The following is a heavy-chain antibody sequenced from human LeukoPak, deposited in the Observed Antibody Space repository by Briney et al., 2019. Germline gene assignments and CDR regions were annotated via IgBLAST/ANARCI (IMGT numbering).Heavy chain of an antibody. CDR2: IYYSGST. CDR3: ARHRGRGYSGYDYDY. CDR1: GGSISSSSYY. V-gene: IGHV4-39*01. Sequence: SETLSLTCTVSGGSISSSSYYWGWIRQPPGKGLEWIGSIYYSGSTYYNPSLKSRVTISVDTSKNQFSLKLSSVTAADTAVYYCARHRGRGYSGYDYDYWGQGTLVTVSS. D-gene: IGHD5-12*01. J-gene: IGHJ4*02.